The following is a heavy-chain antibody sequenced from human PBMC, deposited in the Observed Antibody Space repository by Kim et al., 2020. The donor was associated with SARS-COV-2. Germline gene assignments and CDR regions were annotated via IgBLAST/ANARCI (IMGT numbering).Heavy chain of an antibody. CDR3: ARREWGDY. Sequence: SGSTNYNPSLTSRVTISVDTSKTQFSLKLSSVTAADTAVYYCARREWGDYWGQGTLVTVSS. V-gene: IGHV4-59*08. D-gene: IGHD3-3*01. J-gene: IGHJ4*02. CDR2: SGST.